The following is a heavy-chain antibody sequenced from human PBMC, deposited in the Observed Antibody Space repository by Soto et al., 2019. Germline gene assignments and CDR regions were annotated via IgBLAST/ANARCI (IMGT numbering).Heavy chain of an antibody. J-gene: IGHJ4*02. V-gene: IGHV3-23*01. Sequence: HGGSLRLSCAASGFTFCSYAMSWVRQAPGKGLEWVSAISGSGGSTYYADSVKGRFTISRDNSKNTLYLQMNSLRAEDTAVYYCATVIVGATSQFDYWGQGTLVTVSS. D-gene: IGHD1-26*01. CDR1: GFTFCSYA. CDR3: ATVIVGATSQFDY. CDR2: ISGSGGST.